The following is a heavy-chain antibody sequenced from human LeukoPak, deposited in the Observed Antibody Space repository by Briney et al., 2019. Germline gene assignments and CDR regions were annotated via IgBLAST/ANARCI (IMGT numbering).Heavy chain of an antibody. CDR2: ISAGNGNT. Sequence: ASVEVSCKASGYTFTSYAIHWVRQAPGQRLEWMGWISAGNGNTKYSQNFQGRVTFISNTSATTAFMELSSLRSEDTAVYYCAAPKGMATPFDPWGQGTLVTVSS. D-gene: IGHD5-24*01. V-gene: IGHV1-3*01. J-gene: IGHJ5*02. CDR1: GYTFTSYA. CDR3: AAPKGMATPFDP.